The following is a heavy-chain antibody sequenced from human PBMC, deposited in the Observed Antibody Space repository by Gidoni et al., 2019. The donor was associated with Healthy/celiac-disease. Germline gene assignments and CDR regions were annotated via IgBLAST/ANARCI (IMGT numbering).Heavy chain of an antibody. J-gene: IGHJ2*01. V-gene: IGHV4-31*03. CDR1: GGSLSSGGYY. CDR2: IYYSGST. D-gene: IGHD2-15*01. CDR3: ARDGAPGYCSGGSCYEPPKQNDWYFDL. Sequence: QVQLQESGPGLVKPSQTLSLTCTVSGGSLSSGGYYWSWIRQHPGKGLEWIGYIYYSGSTYYNPSLKSRVTISVDTSKNQFALKLSSVTAADTAVYYCARDGAPGYCSGGSCYEPPKQNDWYFDLWGRGTLVTVSS.